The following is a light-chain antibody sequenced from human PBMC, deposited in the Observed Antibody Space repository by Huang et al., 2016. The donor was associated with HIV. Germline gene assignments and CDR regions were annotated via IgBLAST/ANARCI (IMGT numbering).Light chain of an antibody. Sequence: IVVTQSPDSLAVSLGERAAINCKSSQSVLYSSNNINYLAWYQQKPGQSPALLIDWASTRAPGVPDRFNGSGSGTDFTLTISSLQAEDVALYYCHQYFRTPLTFGGGTRVDIK. CDR1: QSVLYSSNNINY. CDR2: WAS. J-gene: IGKJ4*01. V-gene: IGKV4-1*01. CDR3: HQYFRTPLT.